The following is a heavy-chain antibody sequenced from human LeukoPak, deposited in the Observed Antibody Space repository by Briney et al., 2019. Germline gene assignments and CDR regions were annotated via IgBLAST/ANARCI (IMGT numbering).Heavy chain of an antibody. Sequence: GGSLRLSCAASRFTFSSYAMHWVRQAPGKGLEWVAFIRYDGSNKYYADSVKGRFTISRDNSKNTLYLQMNSLRAEDTAVYYCAKDRATVTYGGYFQHWGQGTLVTVSS. CDR1: RFTFSSYA. CDR3: AKDRATVTYGGYFQH. CDR2: IRYDGSNK. V-gene: IGHV3-30*02. J-gene: IGHJ1*01. D-gene: IGHD4-17*01.